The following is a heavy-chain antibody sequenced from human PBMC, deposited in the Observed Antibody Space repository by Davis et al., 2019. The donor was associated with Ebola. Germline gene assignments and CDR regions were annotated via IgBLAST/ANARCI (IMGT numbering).Heavy chain of an antibody. D-gene: IGHD2-2*01. CDR3: ARSCISARCYLLYAMDV. CDR1: GYTFTGYY. J-gene: IGHJ6*03. CDR2: INPNSGDT. Sequence: ASVKVSCKASGYTFTGYYIHWVRQAPGQGLEWMGQINPNSGDTSYAHRFQGRVTMTRDTSTSTAYMELSRLRSDDTAMYYCARSCISARCYLLYAMDVWGKGTTVTVSS. V-gene: IGHV1-2*06.